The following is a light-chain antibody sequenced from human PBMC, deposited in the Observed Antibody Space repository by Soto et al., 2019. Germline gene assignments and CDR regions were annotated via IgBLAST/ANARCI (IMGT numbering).Light chain of an antibody. V-gene: IGLV2-23*02. Sequence: QSVLTQPASVSGSPGQSITVSCTGTNSDVGTYNLVSWFQQYPGKAPKIILYEVNMRPSGVSDRFSGSKSGNTASLTISGLQAEDEADYYCCSYAGDAVVFGGGTKLTVL. CDR3: CSYAGDAVV. CDR2: EVN. CDR1: NSDVGTYNL. J-gene: IGLJ2*01.